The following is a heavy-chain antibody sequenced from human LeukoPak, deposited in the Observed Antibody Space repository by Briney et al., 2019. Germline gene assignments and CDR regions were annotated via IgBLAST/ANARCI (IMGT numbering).Heavy chain of an antibody. J-gene: IGHJ6*02. D-gene: IGHD6-19*01. CDR2: IYTSGST. CDR3: ARDLGYSSGWYPSDYYYYGMDV. CDR1: GGSISSYY. V-gene: IGHV4-4*07. Sequence: SETLSLTRTVSGGSISSYYWSWIRQPAGKGLEWIGRIYTSGSTNYNPSLKSRVTMSVDTSKNQFSLKLSSVTAADTAVYYCARDLGYSSGWYPSDYYYYGMDVWGQGTTVTVSS.